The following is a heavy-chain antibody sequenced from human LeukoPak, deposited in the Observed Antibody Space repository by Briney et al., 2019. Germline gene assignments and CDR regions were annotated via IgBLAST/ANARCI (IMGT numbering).Heavy chain of an antibody. CDR3: AREGYYGSGSPPSLYFDY. D-gene: IGHD3-10*01. V-gene: IGHV3-30-3*01. J-gene: IGHJ4*02. CDR1: GFTFRNYV. Sequence: GGSLRLSCAASGFTFRNYVIHWVRQAPGKGLEWVAVTSSDLNVKLYADSVKGRFTISRDNSRSTLYLQMNSLRPENTAIYYCAREGYYGSGSPPSLYFDYWGQGTLVIVSS. CDR2: TSSDLNVK.